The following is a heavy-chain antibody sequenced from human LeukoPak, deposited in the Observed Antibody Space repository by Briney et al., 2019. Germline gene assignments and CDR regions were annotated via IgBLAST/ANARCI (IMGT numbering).Heavy chain of an antibody. D-gene: IGHD4-23*01. CDR2: IKQDGSEK. J-gene: IGHJ4*02. CDR1: GFTFSNAW. Sequence: PGGSLRLSCAASGFTFSNAWMNWVRQAPGKGLEWVANIKQDGSEKYYVDSVKGRFTISRDNAKNSLYLQMNSLRAEDTAVYYCARDLDYGGTLDYWGQGTLVTVSS. V-gene: IGHV3-7*01. CDR3: ARDLDYGGTLDY.